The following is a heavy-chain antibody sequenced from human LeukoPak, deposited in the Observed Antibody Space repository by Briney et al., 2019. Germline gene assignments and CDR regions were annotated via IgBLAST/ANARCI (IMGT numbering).Heavy chain of an antibody. CDR2: INHSGST. CDR3: ARGPAGGYSYGYAS. J-gene: IGHJ5*02. Sequence: SETLSLTCAVYGGSFSGYYWSWIRQPPGKGLEWIGEINHSGSTNYNPSLKSRVTISVDTSKNQFSLKLSSVTAADTAVYYCARGPAGGYSYGYASWGQGTLVTVSS. CDR1: GGSFSGYY. V-gene: IGHV4-34*01. D-gene: IGHD5-18*01.